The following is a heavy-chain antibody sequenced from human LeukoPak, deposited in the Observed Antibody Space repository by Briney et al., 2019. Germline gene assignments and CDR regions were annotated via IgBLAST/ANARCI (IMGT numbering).Heavy chain of an antibody. J-gene: IGHJ4*02. Sequence: SETLSLTCTVSGGSIRSYYWSWIRQPPGKGLEWIGYIYYSGSTNYNPSLKSRVTISVDTSKNQFSLKLSSVTAADTAVYYCARGRITIFGVVIGLGYWGQGTLVTVSS. CDR2: IYYSGST. D-gene: IGHD3-3*01. CDR3: ARGRITIFGVVIGLGY. V-gene: IGHV4-59*12. CDR1: GGSIRSYY.